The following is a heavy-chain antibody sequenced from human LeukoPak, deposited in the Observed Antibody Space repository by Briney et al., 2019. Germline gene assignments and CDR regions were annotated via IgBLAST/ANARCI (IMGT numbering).Heavy chain of an antibody. V-gene: IGHV3-30*04. D-gene: IGHD6-19*01. CDR1: GFTFSSYA. Sequence: ERSLRLSCAASGFTFSSYAMHWVRQAPGKGLEWVAVISYDGSNKYYADSVKGRFTISRDNSKNTLYLQMNSLRAEDTAVYYCARDGIAVPTYYFDYWGQGTLVTVSS. CDR3: ARDGIAVPTYYFDY. J-gene: IGHJ4*02. CDR2: ISYDGSNK.